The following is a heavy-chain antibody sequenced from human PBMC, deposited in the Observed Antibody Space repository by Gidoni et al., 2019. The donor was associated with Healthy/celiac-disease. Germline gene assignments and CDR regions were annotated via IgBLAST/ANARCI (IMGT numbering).Heavy chain of an antibody. V-gene: IGHV3-49*05. J-gene: IGHJ4*02. Sequence: EVQLVESGGGLVKPGRSLRLSCTASGFTFGAYAMSWFRQAPGKGLEWVGFIRSKAYGGTTEYAASVKGRFTISRDDSKSIAYLQMNSLKTEDTAVYYCTRETSGYSSGWGQGTLVTVSS. D-gene: IGHD6-19*01. CDR3: TRETSGYSSG. CDR1: GFTFGAYA. CDR2: IRSKAYGGTT.